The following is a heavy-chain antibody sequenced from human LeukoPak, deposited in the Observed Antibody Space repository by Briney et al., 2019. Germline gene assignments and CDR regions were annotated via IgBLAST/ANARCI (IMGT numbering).Heavy chain of an antibody. D-gene: IGHD2-15*01. CDR2: ISGSGGST. CDR3: AKAPMGVVAATFADY. Sequence: GGSLRLSCAASGFTFSSYAMSWVRQAPGKGLEWVSAISGSGGSTYYADSVKGRLTISRDNSKNTLYLQMNSLRAEDTAVYYCAKAPMGVVAATFADYWGQGTLVTVSS. CDR1: GFTFSSYA. J-gene: IGHJ4*02. V-gene: IGHV3-23*01.